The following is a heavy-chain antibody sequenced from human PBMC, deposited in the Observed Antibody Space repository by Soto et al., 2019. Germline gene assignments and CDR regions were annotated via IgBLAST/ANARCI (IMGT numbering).Heavy chain of an antibody. V-gene: IGHV4-61*01. Sequence: ASETLSLTCTVSGGSVSSGSYYWSWIRQPPGKGLEWIGYIYYSGSTNYNPSLKSRVTISVDTSKNQFSLKLSSVTAADTAVYYCARAEDTAMVGLDYWGQGTLVTVSS. D-gene: IGHD5-18*01. CDR1: GGSVSSGSYY. J-gene: IGHJ4*02. CDR3: ARAEDTAMVGLDY. CDR2: IYYSGST.